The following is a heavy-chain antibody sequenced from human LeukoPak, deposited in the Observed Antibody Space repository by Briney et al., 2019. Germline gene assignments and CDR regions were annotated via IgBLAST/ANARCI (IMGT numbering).Heavy chain of an antibody. CDR2: ISGDGGST. CDR1: GFTFDDYV. V-gene: IGHV3-43*02. Sequence: GGSLRLSCAASGFTFDDYVMHWVRQAPGKGLEWVSLISGDGGSTYYADSVEGRFTISRDNSKNSLYLQMNSLRTEDTALYYCAKDKDSSGHFDYWGQGTLVTVSS. CDR3: AKDKDSSGHFDY. J-gene: IGHJ4*02. D-gene: IGHD6-19*01.